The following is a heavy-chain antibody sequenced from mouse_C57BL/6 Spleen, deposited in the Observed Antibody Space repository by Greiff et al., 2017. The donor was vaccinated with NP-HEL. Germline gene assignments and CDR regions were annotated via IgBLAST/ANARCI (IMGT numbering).Heavy chain of an antibody. CDR3: ARDPVVATEYFDV. CDR1: GYSITSGYY. Sequence: VQLKESGPGLVKPSQSLSLTCSVTGYSITSGYYWNWIRQFPGNKLEWMGYISYDGSNNYNPSLKNRISITRDTSKNQFFLKLNSVTTEDTATYYCARDPVVATEYFDVWGTGTTVTVSS. CDR2: ISYDGSN. J-gene: IGHJ1*03. V-gene: IGHV3-6*01. D-gene: IGHD1-1*01.